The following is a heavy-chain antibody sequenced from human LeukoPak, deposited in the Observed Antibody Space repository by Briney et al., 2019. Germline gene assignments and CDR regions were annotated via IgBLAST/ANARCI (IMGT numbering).Heavy chain of an antibody. CDR1: ADTFAAYS. Sequence: GESLKISCKASADTFAAYSIAWVRQVPGKGLEWMGTISPRDSRTRYRPSFEGQVTISADKSLYTAYLQWSSLRASDTAIYYCARRHLTHYYFSHWGLGT. CDR3: ARRHLTHYYFSH. V-gene: IGHV5-51*01. D-gene: IGHD3-22*01. J-gene: IGHJ1*01. CDR2: ISPRDSRT.